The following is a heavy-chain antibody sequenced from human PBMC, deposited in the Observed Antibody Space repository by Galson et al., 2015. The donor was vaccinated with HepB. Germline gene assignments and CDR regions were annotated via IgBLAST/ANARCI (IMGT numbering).Heavy chain of an antibody. CDR2: IYYSGST. CDR1: GGSISSYY. D-gene: IGHD6-13*01. CDR3: ARVNQQLGFDP. Sequence: ETLSLTCTVSGGSISSYYWSWIRQPPGKGLEWLGYIYYSGSTNYNPSLKSRVTISVDTSKNQFSLKLSSVTAADTAVYYCARVNQQLGFDPWGQGSLVTVSS. V-gene: IGHV4-59*01. J-gene: IGHJ5*02.